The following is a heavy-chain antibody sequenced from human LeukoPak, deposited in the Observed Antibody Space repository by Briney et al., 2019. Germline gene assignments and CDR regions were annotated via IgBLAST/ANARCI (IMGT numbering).Heavy chain of an antibody. CDR2: INPNSGAT. Sequence: ASVKVSCKASGYTFTGYYIHWVRQAPGQGLDWMGWINPNSGATYYTQNFQGRVTMTRDTSINTVYMELSRLTSDDTAMYYCARAPIYCTSSSCGLAYFDYSGQGTLLPVSS. J-gene: IGHJ4*02. D-gene: IGHD2-2*01. CDR1: GYTFTGYY. CDR3: ARAPIYCTSSSCGLAYFDY. V-gene: IGHV1-2*02.